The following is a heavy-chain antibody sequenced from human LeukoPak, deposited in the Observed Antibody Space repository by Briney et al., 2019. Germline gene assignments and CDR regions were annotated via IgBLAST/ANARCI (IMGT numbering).Heavy chain of an antibody. J-gene: IGHJ4*02. V-gene: IGHV3-21*01. CDR1: GFTFSSYS. Sequence: PGGSLRLSCAASGFTFSSYSMNWVRQAPGKGLEWVSSISSSSSYIYYADSVKGRFTISRDNAKNSLYLQMNSLRAEDTAVYYCARDPGAVGATPAYFDYWGQGTLVTVSS. D-gene: IGHD1-26*01. CDR3: ARDPGAVGATPAYFDY. CDR2: ISSSSSYI.